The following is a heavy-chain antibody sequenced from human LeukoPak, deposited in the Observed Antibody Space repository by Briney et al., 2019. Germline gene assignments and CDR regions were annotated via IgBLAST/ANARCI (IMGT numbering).Heavy chain of an antibody. J-gene: IGHJ6*02. V-gene: IGHV4-34*01. Sequence: PSETLSLTCAVYGGSFSGYYWSWIRQPPGKGLEWIGEINHSGSTNYNPSLKSRVTISVDTSKNQFSLKLSSVTAADTAVYYCARGKGRVRGVITPPYYYDMDVWGQGTTVTVSS. CDR2: INHSGST. CDR3: ARGKGRVRGVITPPYYYDMDV. D-gene: IGHD3-10*01. CDR1: GGSFSGYY.